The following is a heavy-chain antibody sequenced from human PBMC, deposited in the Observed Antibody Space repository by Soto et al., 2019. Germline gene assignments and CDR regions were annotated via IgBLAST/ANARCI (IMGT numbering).Heavy chain of an antibody. CDR3: AARTGTNPGYYYMEV. CDR1: GYSFTSYW. V-gene: IGHV5-51*01. D-gene: IGHD1-1*01. J-gene: IGHJ6*03. Sequence: PGESLKISCKGSGYSFTSYWIGWVRQMPGKGLEWMGIIYPGDSDTRYSPSFQGQVTISRDMSTSTGYMELSSLRSEDTAVYYCAARTGTNPGYYYMEVWGKGTTVTVSS. CDR2: IYPGDSDT.